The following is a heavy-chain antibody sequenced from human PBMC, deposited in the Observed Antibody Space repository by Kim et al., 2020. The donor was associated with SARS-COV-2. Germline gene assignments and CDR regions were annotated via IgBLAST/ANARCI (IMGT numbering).Heavy chain of an antibody. Sequence: ASVKVSCKASGYTFTSYGISWVRQAPGQGLEWMGWISAYNGNTNYAQKLQGRVTMTTDTSTSTAYMELRSLRSDDTAVYYCAREGYSSSSYYYYGMDVWGQGTTVTVSS. CDR2: ISAYNGNT. V-gene: IGHV1-18*04. CDR3: AREGYSSSSYYYYGMDV. CDR1: GYTFTSYG. J-gene: IGHJ6*02. D-gene: IGHD6-6*01.